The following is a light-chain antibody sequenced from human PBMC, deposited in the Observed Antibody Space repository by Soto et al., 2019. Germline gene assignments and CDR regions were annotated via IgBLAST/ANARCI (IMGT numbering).Light chain of an antibody. CDR3: QQYNNWPPDTT. Sequence: EIVMTQSPATLSVSPGERATLSCRASQSVSSNLAWYQQKPGQAPRLLIYGASTRATGIPARFSGSGSVTEFTLTISGLQSEDFAIYFWQQYNNWPPDTTFGQGTKVEIK. V-gene: IGKV3-15*01. J-gene: IGKJ1*01. CDR1: QSVSSN. CDR2: GAS.